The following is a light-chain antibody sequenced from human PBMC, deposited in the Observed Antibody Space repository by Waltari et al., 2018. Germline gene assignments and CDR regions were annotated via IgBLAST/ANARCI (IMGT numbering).Light chain of an antibody. V-gene: IGKV4-1*01. CDR3: QQYYGPPYN. J-gene: IGKJ2*01. CDR1: QSLLSSFNSKTY. CDR2: WAS. Sequence: DIVLTQSPDSLAVSLGERATINCKSSQSLLSSFNSKTYIAWYQQKPGQPPKLLINWASARGSGVPERFSGSGSETDFTLTISSLQAEDVAVYYCQQYYGPPYNFGQGTRLEIK.